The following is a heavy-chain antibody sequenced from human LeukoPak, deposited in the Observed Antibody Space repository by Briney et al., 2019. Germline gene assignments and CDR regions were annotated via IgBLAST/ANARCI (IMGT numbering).Heavy chain of an antibody. CDR1: GYTFTSYY. CDR2: INPSGGNT. CDR3: AASPITIFGVVINYGMDV. Sequence: ASVKVSCKASGYTFTSYYMHWVRLAPGQGLEWMGIINPSGGNTNYAQKFQERVTITRDVSTSTAYMELSSLRSEDTAVYYCAASPITIFGVVINYGMDVWGQGTTVTVSS. D-gene: IGHD3-3*01. J-gene: IGHJ6*02. V-gene: IGHV1-46*01.